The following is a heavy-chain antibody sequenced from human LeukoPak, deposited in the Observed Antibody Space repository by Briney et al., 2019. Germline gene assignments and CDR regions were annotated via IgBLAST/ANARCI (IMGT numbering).Heavy chain of an antibody. CDR3: ARGTHSGYSSSFFDY. D-gene: IGHD5-18*01. CDR2: IISSSTTI. Sequence: GGSLRLSCAASGFTVSRYSMSWVRQAPGKGLEWVSYIISSSTTIYYADSVKGRFTISRDNAKNSLYLQMNSLRAEDTAVYYCARGTHSGYSSSFFDYWGQGTLVTVSP. V-gene: IGHV3-48*01. J-gene: IGHJ4*02. CDR1: GFTVSRYS.